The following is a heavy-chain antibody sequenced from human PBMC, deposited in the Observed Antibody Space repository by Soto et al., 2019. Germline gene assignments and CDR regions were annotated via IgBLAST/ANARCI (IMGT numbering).Heavy chain of an antibody. CDR3: AREASGAGTFREDASDI. D-gene: IGHD6-13*01. CDR2: IVPIFTLT. V-gene: IGHV1-69*12. Sequence: QVQLVQSGSEVKKPGSSVKVACKVSGDTFSNYAINWVRQATGQGLERMRAIVPIFTLTNYAQKFQGRVTITADESTITAFMELSGLRSDDTATYHCAREASGAGTFREDASDIWGQGTMVTVSS. CDR1: GDTFSNYA. J-gene: IGHJ3*02.